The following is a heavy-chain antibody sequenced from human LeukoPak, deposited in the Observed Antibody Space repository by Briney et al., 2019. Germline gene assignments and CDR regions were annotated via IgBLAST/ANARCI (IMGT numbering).Heavy chain of an antibody. CDR2: ISAYNGNT. CDR1: GYTFPSYG. V-gene: IGHV1-18*01. Sequence: ASVKVSCKASGYTFPSYGINWVRQAPGQGLEWMGWISAYNGNTNYAQRLQGRVTMTTDTSTSTAYMELRSLRSDDTAVYYWAVEGGSGYLDYWGQGTLVTVSS. CDR3: AVEGGSGYLDY. D-gene: IGHD3-16*01. J-gene: IGHJ4*02.